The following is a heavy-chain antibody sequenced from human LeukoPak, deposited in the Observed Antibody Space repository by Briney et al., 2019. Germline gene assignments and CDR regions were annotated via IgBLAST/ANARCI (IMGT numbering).Heavy chain of an antibody. V-gene: IGHV3-21*01. CDR2: ITSGSSHI. D-gene: IGHD1-26*01. J-gene: IGHJ6*03. Sequence: GESLKISGAASGFTFSSYNMNWVRQTPGQGLEWVSSITSGSSHIYYADSVKGRFTISRDNAKSSLYLQMNSLRAEDTAVYYCARDPYSGSYGADYYYYMDVWGKGTTVTISS. CDR3: ARDPYSGSYGADYYYYMDV. CDR1: GFTFSSYN.